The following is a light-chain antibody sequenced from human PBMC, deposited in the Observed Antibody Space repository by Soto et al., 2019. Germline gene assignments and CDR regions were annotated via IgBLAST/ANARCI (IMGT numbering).Light chain of an antibody. CDR2: EVT. V-gene: IGLV2-14*01. Sequence: QSALTQPASVSGSPGQSITISCTGSNSDIGRYDHVSWYQHHPGRAPKLLISEVTKRPSGISDRFSGSKSGYTASLTISGLQAEDEADYYCQAWDSSTVVFGGGTKLTVL. J-gene: IGLJ2*01. CDR3: QAWDSSTVV. CDR1: NSDIGRYDH.